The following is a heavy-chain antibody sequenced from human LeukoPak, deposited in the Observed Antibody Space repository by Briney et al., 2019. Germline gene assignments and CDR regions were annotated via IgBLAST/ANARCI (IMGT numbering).Heavy chain of an antibody. CDR3: ARDMGTRWLQLPGNAFDI. D-gene: IGHD5-24*01. CDR1: GFTFNSYA. CDR2: IKQDGSEK. J-gene: IGHJ3*02. Sequence: GGSLRLSCAASGFTFNSYAMSWVRQAPGKGLEWVANIKQDGSEKYYVDSVKGRFTISRDNAKNSLYLQMNSLRAEDTAVCYCARDMGTRWLQLPGNAFDIWGQGTMVTVSS. V-gene: IGHV3-7*01.